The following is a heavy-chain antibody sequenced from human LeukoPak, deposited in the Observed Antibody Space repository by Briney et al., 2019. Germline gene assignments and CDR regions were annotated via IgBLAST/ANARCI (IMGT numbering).Heavy chain of an antibody. CDR3: AMTLDSGDYSLDY. V-gene: IGHV1-2*06. Sequence: ASVRVSCKASGYTFTGYYMHWVRQAPGQGLEWMGRINPNSGGTNYAQKFQGRVTMTRDTSISTAYMELSRLRSDDTAVYYCAMTLDSGDYSLDYWGQGTLVTVSS. CDR1: GYTFTGYY. D-gene: IGHD4-17*01. J-gene: IGHJ4*02. CDR2: INPNSGGT.